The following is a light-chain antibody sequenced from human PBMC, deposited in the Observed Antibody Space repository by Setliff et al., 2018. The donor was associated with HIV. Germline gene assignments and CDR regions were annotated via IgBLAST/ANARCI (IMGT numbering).Light chain of an antibody. J-gene: IGLJ1*01. CDR1: SSDVGYYNF. CDR3: SSYAISNTLP. Sequence: SVLTQPASVSGSPGQSITISCTGASSDVGYYNFVSWYQHHPGKAPKLIISEASNRPSGVSNRFSGSKSGYTASLTISGLQAEDEADYYCSSYAISNTLPFGTGTRSPS. V-gene: IGLV2-14*01. CDR2: EAS.